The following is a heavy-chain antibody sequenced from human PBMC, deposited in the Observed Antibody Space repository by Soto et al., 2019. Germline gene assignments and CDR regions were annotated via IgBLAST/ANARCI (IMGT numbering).Heavy chain of an antibody. Sequence: SETLSLTCTVSGGSISSGGYYWSRIRQHPGKGLEWIGYIYYSGSTYSNPSLKSPVTISVDTSKDQFSLKLSSVPAADTAVYYCARGVGSSPGHYYDSSGYYLEAGYFDYWGQGTLVTVSS. J-gene: IGHJ4*02. CDR2: IYYSGST. CDR3: ARGVGSSPGHYYDSSGYYLEAGYFDY. D-gene: IGHD3-22*01. V-gene: IGHV4-31*01. CDR1: GGSISSGGYY.